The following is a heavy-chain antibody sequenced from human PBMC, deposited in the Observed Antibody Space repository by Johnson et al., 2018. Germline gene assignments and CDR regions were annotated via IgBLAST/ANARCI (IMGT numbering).Heavy chain of an antibody. V-gene: IGHV3-48*02. CDR1: EFTFSTYT. CDR3: ARNRATYNNYNASDI. J-gene: IGHJ3*02. CDR2: ISPASSTI. Sequence: VQLVESGGGLVQPGVSLRLSCVASEFTFSTYTMNWVRQAPGRGLAWVSFISPASSTIHYADSVKGRFTTSRDNAKGSLYLQMNSLRDEDTAVYYCARNRATYNNYNASDIWGQGTMVTVSS. D-gene: IGHD3-10*01.